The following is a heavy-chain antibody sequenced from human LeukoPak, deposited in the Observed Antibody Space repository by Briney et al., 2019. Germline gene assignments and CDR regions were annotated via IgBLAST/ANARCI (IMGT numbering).Heavy chain of an antibody. Sequence: PSETLSLTCTVSGDSISSGSYYWSWIRQPAGKGLEWIGRIYIISGSTNYNPSLKSRVITSADTSKNQFSLKVNSVTAADTAVYYCARYGFWSGDFIWCQGTLVTVSS. CDR1: GDSISSGSYY. D-gene: IGHD3-3*01. CDR2: IYIISGST. V-gene: IGHV4-61*02. CDR3: ARYGFWSGDFI. J-gene: IGHJ4*02.